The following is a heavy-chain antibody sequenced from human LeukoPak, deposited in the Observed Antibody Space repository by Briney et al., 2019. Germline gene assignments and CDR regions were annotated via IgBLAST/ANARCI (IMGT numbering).Heavy chain of an antibody. CDR2: INHSGST. D-gene: IGHD2-2*01. Sequence: PSETPSLTCAVYGGSFSGYYWSWIRQPPGKGLEWIGEINHSGSTNYNPSLKSRVTISVDTSKNQFSLKLSSVTAADTAVYYCARGPVDYYYYYMDVWGKGTTVTVSS. CDR3: ARGPVDYYYYYMDV. J-gene: IGHJ6*03. CDR1: GGSFSGYY. V-gene: IGHV4-34*01.